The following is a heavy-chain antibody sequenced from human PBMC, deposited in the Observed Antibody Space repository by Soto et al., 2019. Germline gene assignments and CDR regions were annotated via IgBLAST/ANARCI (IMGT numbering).Heavy chain of an antibody. J-gene: IGHJ4*02. D-gene: IGHD3-9*01. CDR3: ARQGEYYDWLFDY. CDR1: GGSFSSGRYF. CDR2: ISYSGST. Sequence: SETLSLTCTVSGGSFSSGRYFWGWIRQPPGKGLEWMGSISYSGSTYYNPSLKSRVTISVDTSKNHFSLKLSSVTAADTAVYYCARQGEYYDWLFDYWGQGTLVTVSS. V-gene: IGHV4-39*01.